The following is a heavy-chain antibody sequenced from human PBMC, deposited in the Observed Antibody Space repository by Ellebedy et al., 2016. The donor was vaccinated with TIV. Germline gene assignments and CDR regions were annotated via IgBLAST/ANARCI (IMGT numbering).Heavy chain of an antibody. CDR2: ISESGIYT. CDR3: AKEVGGNRGGNNDS. J-gene: IGHJ4*02. Sequence: GGSMRLSCAASGFTLVDYAMNWVRQAPGKGLEWVSAISESGIYTVYADSVRGRFTISRDISKNILYLQMNSLRAEDTAIYYCAKEVGGNRGGNNDSWGQGTLVTVSS. D-gene: IGHD3-10*01. CDR1: GFTLVDYA. V-gene: IGHV3-23*01.